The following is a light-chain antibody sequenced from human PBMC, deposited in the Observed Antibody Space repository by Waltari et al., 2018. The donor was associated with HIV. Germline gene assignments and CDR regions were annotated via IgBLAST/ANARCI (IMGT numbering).Light chain of an antibody. J-gene: IGLJ2*01. Sequence: QSVLTQSPSVSGAPGQRVTISCTGSSSNIGAGYDVHWYQQLPGTAPKLLIYANINRPSGVPDRFSGSKSGSSASLAITGLQAEDEAHYYCQSFDSSLTTSGVIFGGGTKLTVL. CDR3: QSFDSSLTTSGVI. V-gene: IGLV1-40*01. CDR2: ANI. CDR1: SSNIGAGYD.